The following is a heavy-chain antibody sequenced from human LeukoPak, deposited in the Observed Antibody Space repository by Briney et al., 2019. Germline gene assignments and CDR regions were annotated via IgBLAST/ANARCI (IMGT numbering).Heavy chain of an antibody. D-gene: IGHD5-18*01. V-gene: IGHV4-59*01. CDR3: ARAGSGYSFDY. J-gene: IGHJ4*02. CDR2: LYHSGCT. CDR1: GGSISSYY. Sequence: SETLSLTCTVSGGSISSYYWSWIRQPPGKGLEWIGYLYHSGCTNYNPSLKSRVTISVDTSKNQFSLKLSSVTAADTAVYYCARAGSGYSFDYWGQGTLVTVSS.